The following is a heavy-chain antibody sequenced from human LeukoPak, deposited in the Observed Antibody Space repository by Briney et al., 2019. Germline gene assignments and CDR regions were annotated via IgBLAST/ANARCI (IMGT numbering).Heavy chain of an antibody. Sequence: VAAVKDSCKSSRYTVIGYFMHWVGPAPGQGVAWMGWINPNSGGTNYEQKFQGGVTMTRDTSISTAYMELSRLRSDDTAVYYCARGSYYYGTSDYPSSVYFDYWGQGTLATVSS. J-gene: IGHJ4*02. V-gene: IGHV1-2*02. CDR1: RYTVIGYF. CDR3: ARGSYYYGTSDYPSSVYFDY. CDR2: INPNSGGT. D-gene: IGHD3-22*01.